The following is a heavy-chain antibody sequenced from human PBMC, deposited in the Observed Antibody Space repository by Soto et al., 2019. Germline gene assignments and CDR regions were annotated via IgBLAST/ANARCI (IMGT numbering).Heavy chain of an antibody. Sequence: PSETLSLTCTVSGGSISSGPVSWGWIRQPPGEGLEWIGTFHYSESTYYNPSLKSRVTISVDRSKNQFSLKLSSVTAADTAVYYCARVPDRWGQGTLVTVS. V-gene: IGHV4-39*07. CDR2: FHYSEST. CDR3: ARVPDR. D-gene: IGHD2-2*01. J-gene: IGHJ5*02. CDR1: GGSISSGPVS.